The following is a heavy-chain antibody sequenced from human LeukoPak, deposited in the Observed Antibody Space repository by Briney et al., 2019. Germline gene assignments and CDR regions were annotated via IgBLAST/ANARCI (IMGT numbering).Heavy chain of an antibody. V-gene: IGHV3-74*01. CDR3: ARVSVAVAGAH. CDR1: GFTFSSYW. CDR2: INSDGSST. J-gene: IGHJ4*02. Sequence: GGSLRLSCAASGFTFSSYWMHWVRQAPGKGLVWVSRINSDGSSTSYADSVKGRFTISRDNAKNTLYLQTNSLRAEDTAVYYCARVSVAVAGAHWGQGTLVTVSS. D-gene: IGHD6-19*01.